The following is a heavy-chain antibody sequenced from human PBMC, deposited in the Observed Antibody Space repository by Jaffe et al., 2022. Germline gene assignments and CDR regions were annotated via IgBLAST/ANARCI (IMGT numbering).Heavy chain of an antibody. CDR2: IFSNDEK. CDR3: ARIGPWVYSSSSFFDY. CDR1: GFSLSNARMG. D-gene: IGHD6-6*01. V-gene: IGHV2-26*01. Sequence: QVTLKESGPVLVKPTETLTLTCTVSGFSLSNARMGVSWIRQPPGKALEWLAHIFSNDEKSYSTSLKSRLTISKDTSKSQVVLTMTNMDPVDTATYYCARIGPWVYSSSSFFDYWGQGTLVTVSS. J-gene: IGHJ4*02.